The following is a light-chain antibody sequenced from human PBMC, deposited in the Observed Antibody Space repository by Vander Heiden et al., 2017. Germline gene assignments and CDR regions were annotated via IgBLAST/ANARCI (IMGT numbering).Light chain of an antibody. CDR3: QQYGSSRFT. CDR2: GAS. J-gene: IGKJ3*01. Sequence: EIVLIPAPGTLSLSPGERATLSCRASQSVSSSYLAWYQQKPGQAPRLLIYGASSRATGIPDRFSGSGSGTDFTLTISRLEPEDFAVYYCQQYGSSRFTFGPGTKVDIK. CDR1: QSVSSSY. V-gene: IGKV3-20*01.